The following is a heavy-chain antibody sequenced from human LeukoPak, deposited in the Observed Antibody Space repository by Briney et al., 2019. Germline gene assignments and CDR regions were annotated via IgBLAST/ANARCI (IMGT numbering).Heavy chain of an antibody. J-gene: IGHJ6*03. D-gene: IGHD3/OR15-3a*01. CDR3: AGLPLWAGSVLYYMVV. CDR1: GLTFSRHA. CDR2: IRGICGST. V-gene: IGHV3-23*01. Sequence: LPGGSLTLSCAPSGLTFSRHAMSCVSQPAGKWREWVGAIRGICGSTYRTDAVRGRFTISRDNYKHTLYLQMHRLRAEDTAVYFCAGLPLWAGSVLYYMVVWGKGTTVTACS.